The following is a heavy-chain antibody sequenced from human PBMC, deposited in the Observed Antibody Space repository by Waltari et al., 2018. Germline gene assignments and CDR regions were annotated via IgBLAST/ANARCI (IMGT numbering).Heavy chain of an antibody. CDR1: GLTFRRYT. J-gene: IGHJ4*02. D-gene: IGHD2-21*02. CDR3: ARGGTFCGGDCRATSL. V-gene: IGHV3-21*01. Sequence: EVQLVESGGGLVKPGGSLRLSCTASGLTFRRYTMNWGRQAPGKGLEWVSSISTSGSYVYHTDSVKGRFTISRDNAKNSLYLQMNSLRAEDTAVYYCARGGTFCGGDCRATSLWGQGTLVTVSS. CDR2: ISTSGSYV.